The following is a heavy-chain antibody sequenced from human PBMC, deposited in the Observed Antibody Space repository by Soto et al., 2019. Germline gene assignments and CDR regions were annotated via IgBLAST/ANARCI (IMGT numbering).Heavy chain of an antibody. V-gene: IGHV1-3*01. CDR2: INAGNGHT. D-gene: IGHD3-22*01. CDR1: GYTFTSYA. Sequence: GASVKVSSKASGYTFTSYAMHWVRQAPGQRLEWMGWINAGNGHTKYSQKFQGRVTITRDTSASTAYMELTSLRSEDTAVYYCGIRSGFSYFAYRGKGTLVPVSS. CDR3: GIRSGFSYFAY. J-gene: IGHJ4*02.